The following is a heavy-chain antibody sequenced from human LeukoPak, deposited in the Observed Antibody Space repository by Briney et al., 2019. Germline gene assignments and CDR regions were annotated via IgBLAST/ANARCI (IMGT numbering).Heavy chain of an antibody. CDR3: ARESVWQGIAARGYYYYYMDV. Sequence: PSETLSLTCTVSGGSISSSSYYWSWIRQPAGKGLEWIGRIYTSGSTNYNPSLKSRVTISVDKSKNQFSLKLSSVTAADTAVYYCARESVWQGIAARGYYYYYMDVWGKGTTVTVSS. J-gene: IGHJ6*03. V-gene: IGHV4-61*02. D-gene: IGHD6-6*01. CDR1: GGSISSSSYY. CDR2: IYTSGST.